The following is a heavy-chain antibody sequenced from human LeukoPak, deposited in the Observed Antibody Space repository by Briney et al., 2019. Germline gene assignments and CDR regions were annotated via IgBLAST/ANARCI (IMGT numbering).Heavy chain of an antibody. J-gene: IGHJ4*01. D-gene: IGHD2-8*02. CDR2: ISANAGST. Sequence: GGSLRLSCAASGFTFSSYAMSWVRRAPGKGLEWVSVISANAGSTYYADSVKGRFTISRDNSKNTLYLQMSSLRAEDTAVYYCAKEGEYSTGYYYFDCWDQGTLVTVSS. CDR3: AKEGEYSTGYYYFDC. V-gene: IGHV3-23*01. CDR1: GFTFSSYA.